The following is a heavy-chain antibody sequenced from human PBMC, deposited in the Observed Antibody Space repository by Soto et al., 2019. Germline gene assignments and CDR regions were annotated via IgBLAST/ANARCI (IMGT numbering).Heavy chain of an antibody. J-gene: IGHJ4*02. CDR3: AMYYYDSSGYSHFDY. CDR1: GYTFTSYY. CDR2: INPSGGST. Sequence: ASVKVSCKASGYTFTSYYMHWVRQAPGQGLEWMGIINPSGGSTSYAQKFQGRVTMTRDTSTSTVYMELSSLRSEDTAVYYCAMYYYDSSGYSHFDYWGQGTLVTVSS. D-gene: IGHD3-22*01. V-gene: IGHV1-46*01.